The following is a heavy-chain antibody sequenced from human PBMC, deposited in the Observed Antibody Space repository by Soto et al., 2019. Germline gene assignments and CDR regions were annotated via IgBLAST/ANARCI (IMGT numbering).Heavy chain of an antibody. J-gene: IGHJ4*02. V-gene: IGHV3-23*01. Sequence: GGSLRLSCAASGFTFSSYAMSWVRQAPGKGLEWVSAISGSGGSTYYADSVKGRFTISRDNSKNTLYLQMNSLRAEDTAVYYCAKVLRYFDWLLSWGYFDYWGQGTLVTVSS. D-gene: IGHD3-9*01. CDR3: AKVLRYFDWLLSWGYFDY. CDR2: ISGSGGST. CDR1: GFTFSSYA.